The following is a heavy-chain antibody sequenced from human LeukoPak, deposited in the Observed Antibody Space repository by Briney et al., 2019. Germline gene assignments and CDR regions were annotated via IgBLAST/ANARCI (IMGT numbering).Heavy chain of an antibody. V-gene: IGHV4-39*07. CDR2: MYYGGDT. Sequence: PSETLSLTCTVSGDSITTTTSLWGWIRQPPGKGLEWIGAMYYGGDTFYSASLRSRVTISLDPSNNQFSLSLTSVTAADTAVYCARGGYHFCGDSWGQGALVTVSS. CDR1: GDSITTTTSL. D-gene: IGHD3-3*01. CDR3: ARGGYHFCGDS. J-gene: IGHJ4*02.